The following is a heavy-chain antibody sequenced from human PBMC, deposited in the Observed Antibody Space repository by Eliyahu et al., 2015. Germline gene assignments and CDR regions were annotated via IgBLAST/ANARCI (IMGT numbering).Heavy chain of an antibody. CDR1: GFTFSTYG. D-gene: IGHD2-15*01. CDR3: AKDRIGWMDY. CDR2: ISYDGSNK. Sequence: QVQLVESGGGVVQPGRSLRLSCXAXGFTFSTYGRHWVRQAPGKGLEWVAVISYDGSNKYYADSVKGRFTISRDNSKNTLYLQMHSLRAEDTAVYYCAKDRIGWMDYWGQGTLVTVSS. J-gene: IGHJ4*02. V-gene: IGHV3-30*18.